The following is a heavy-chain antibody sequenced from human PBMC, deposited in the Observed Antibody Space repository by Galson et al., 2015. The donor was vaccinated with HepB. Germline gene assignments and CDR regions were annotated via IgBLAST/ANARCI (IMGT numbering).Heavy chain of an antibody. CDR2: INPNSGGT. CDR3: ARADIVVVPGLNWFDP. Sequence: QSGAEVKQPGASVKVSCKASGYTFTGYYMHWVRQAPGQGLEWMGWINPNSGGTNYAQKFQGRVTMTRDASISTAYMELSRLRSDGTAVYYCARADIVVVPGLNWFDPWGQGTLVTVSS. V-gene: IGHV1-2*02. J-gene: IGHJ5*02. CDR1: GYTFTGYY. D-gene: IGHD2-2*01.